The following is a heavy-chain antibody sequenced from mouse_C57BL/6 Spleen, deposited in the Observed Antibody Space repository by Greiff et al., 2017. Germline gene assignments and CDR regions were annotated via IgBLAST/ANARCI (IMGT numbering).Heavy chain of an antibody. CDR2: IWRGGST. CDR3: ARGGYYDYDGVDY. D-gene: IGHD2-4*01. J-gene: IGHJ2*01. CDR1: GFSLTSYG. V-gene: IGHV2-2*01. Sequence: VQLVESGPGLVQPSQSLSITCTVSGFSLTSYGVHWVRQSPGKGLEWLGVIWRGGSTDYNAAFISRLSISKDNSKSQVFFKMNSLQADDTAIYYCARGGYYDYDGVDYWGQGTTLTVSS.